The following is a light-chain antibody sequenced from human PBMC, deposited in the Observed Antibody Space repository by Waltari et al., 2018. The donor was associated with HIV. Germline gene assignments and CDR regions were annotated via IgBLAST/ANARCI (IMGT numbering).Light chain of an antibody. Sequence: IVMTQPPDSLAVSPVERPTIYSKSCQSVLYTSKNKNYLAWYQHKLVQPPKLLIYWASTRESGVPDRFSGSGSGTDFTLTISSLQAEDVAVYYCQQYYSTPTFGGGTKVEIK. CDR2: WAS. J-gene: IGKJ4*01. V-gene: IGKV4-1*01. CDR3: QQYYSTPT. CDR1: QSVLYTSKNKNY.